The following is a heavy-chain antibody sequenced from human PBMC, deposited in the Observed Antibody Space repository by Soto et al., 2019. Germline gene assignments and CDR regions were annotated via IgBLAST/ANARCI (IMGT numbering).Heavy chain of an antibody. CDR1: GYSFTSYG. CDR3: ARTYYDFWSGYPMDV. D-gene: IGHD3-3*01. J-gene: IGHJ6*02. CDR2: ISPYNHNT. Sequence: ASVKVSCKASGYSFTSYGISWVRQAPGQGLEWMGWISPYNHNTFYPQRLLGRVTLTSDTSTTTVYMELNSLRAEDTAVYYCARTYYDFWSGYPMDVWGQGTTVTVSS. V-gene: IGHV1-18*01.